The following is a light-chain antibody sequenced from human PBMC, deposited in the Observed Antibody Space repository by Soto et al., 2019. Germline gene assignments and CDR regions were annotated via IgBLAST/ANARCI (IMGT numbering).Light chain of an antibody. CDR2: KAS. Sequence: DIQMTQSTSTLSASVGDRVTITCRASQSISSWLAWYQQKPGKAPKLLIYKASSLQSGVPSRFSGSGSGTEFTLTISSLQPDDFAAYYCQQCSSYPWTFGQGTKVESK. CDR3: QQCSSYPWT. J-gene: IGKJ1*01. V-gene: IGKV1-5*03. CDR1: QSISSW.